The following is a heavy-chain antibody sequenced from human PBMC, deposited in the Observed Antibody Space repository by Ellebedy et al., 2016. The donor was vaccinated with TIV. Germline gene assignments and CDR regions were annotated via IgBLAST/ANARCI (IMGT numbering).Heavy chain of an antibody. CDR1: GYTFANYE. CDR3: TRGGTMGDYRFFET. CDR2: MTPKSGNT. J-gene: IGHJ5*02. D-gene: IGHD4-11*01. V-gene: IGHV1-8*01. Sequence: AASVKVSCKASGYTFANYEIHWVRQASAQGLEWMGWMTPKSGNTGYAQKFQGRVTMTTTTPISTAYLTLSNLTSDDTSVYFCTRGGTMGDYRFFETWGQGTRVIVSS.